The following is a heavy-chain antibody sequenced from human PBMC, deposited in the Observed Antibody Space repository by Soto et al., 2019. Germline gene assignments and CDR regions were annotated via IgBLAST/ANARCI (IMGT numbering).Heavy chain of an antibody. CDR2: IYYSGST. CDR3: ARNWGFWADY. V-gene: IGHV4-59*08. CDR1: GGSISSYY. J-gene: IGHJ4*02. Sequence: QVQLQESGPGLVKPSETLTLTCTVSGGSISSYYWSWIRQPPGKGLEWLGYIYYSGSTNYNTSIKSRVTISVDTSKNQFSLKLSSVTDADTAVYCCARNWGFWADYWGQGTLVTVSS. D-gene: IGHD3-16*01.